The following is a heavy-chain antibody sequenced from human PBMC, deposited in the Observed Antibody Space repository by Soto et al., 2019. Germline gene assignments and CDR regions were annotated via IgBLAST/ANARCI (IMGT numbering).Heavy chain of an antibody. CDR1: GGSMNNFY. Sequence: TSETLSLTCTVSGGSMNNFYWSWIRQPPGKGLEWIGYVSYSDSSNYNPSLKSRVAISADTSKNQFSLKLTSVAAADAAMYLSASPKIGFYSWVNPCGQVTLVTVSS. J-gene: IGHJ5*02. CDR2: VSYSDSS. V-gene: IGHV4-59*08. CDR3: ASPKIGFYSWVNP. D-gene: IGHD2-15*01.